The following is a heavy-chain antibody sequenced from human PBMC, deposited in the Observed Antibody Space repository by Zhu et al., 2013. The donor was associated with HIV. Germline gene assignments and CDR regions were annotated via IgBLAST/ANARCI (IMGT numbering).Heavy chain of an antibody. CDR2: IIPIFGTA. J-gene: IGHJ4*02. CDR1: GGTFSSYA. V-gene: IGHV1-69*06. D-gene: IGHD4-17*01. CDR3: ASARQTLTSGDYRRGLFDY. Sequence: QVQLVQSGAEVKKPGSSVKVSCKASGGTFSSYAISWVRQAPGQGLEWMGGIIPIFGTANYAQKFQGRVTITADKSTSTAYMELSSLRSEDTAVYYCASARQTLTSGDYRRGLFDYWGQGTLVTVSS.